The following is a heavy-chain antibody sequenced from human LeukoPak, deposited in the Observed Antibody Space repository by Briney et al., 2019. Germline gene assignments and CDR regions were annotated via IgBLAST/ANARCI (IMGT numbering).Heavy chain of an antibody. Sequence: GGSLRLSCAASGFTFSSYWMSWVRQAPGKGLEWVANIKQDGSEKYYVDSVKGRFTISRDNSKNTLYLQMNSLRAEDTAVYYCAKAPLVYYDSSGYFDYWGQGTLVTVSS. CDR2: IKQDGSEK. D-gene: IGHD3-22*01. CDR1: GFTFSSYW. J-gene: IGHJ4*02. V-gene: IGHV3-7*01. CDR3: AKAPLVYYDSSGYFDY.